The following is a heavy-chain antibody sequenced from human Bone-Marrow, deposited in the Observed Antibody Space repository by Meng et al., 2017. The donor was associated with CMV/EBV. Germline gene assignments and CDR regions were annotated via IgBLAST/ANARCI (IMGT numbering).Heavy chain of an antibody. CDR2: IRSKAYGGTT. CDR3: TRDSPSSGIAALPYY. D-gene: IGHD6-13*01. V-gene: IGHV3-49*04. CDR1: GFTFGDYA. J-gene: IGHJ4*02. Sequence: GESLKISCTASGFTFGDYAMSWVRQAPGKGLEWVGFIRSKAYGGTTEYAASVKGRFTISRDDSKSIAYLQMNSPKTEDTAVYYCTRDSPSSGIAALPYYWGQGTRVNGAS.